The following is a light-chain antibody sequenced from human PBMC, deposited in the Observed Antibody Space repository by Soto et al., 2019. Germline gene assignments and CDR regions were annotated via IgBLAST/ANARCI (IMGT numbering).Light chain of an antibody. CDR3: QQYNNWPPWT. CDR1: QSVSSN. CDR2: HAS. V-gene: IGKV3-15*01. Sequence: EIVMTQSPATLSVSPGERATLSCRASQSVSSNLAWYQRKPGQAPRLLIYHASARATGIPARFSGSGSGTEFTLTISGLQSEDFAVYYCQQYNNWPPWTFGQGTKVDIK. J-gene: IGKJ1*01.